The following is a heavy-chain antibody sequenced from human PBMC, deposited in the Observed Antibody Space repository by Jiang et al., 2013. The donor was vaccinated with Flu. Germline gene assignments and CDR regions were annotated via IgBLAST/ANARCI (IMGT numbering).Heavy chain of an antibody. D-gene: IGHD3-22*01. CDR2: IRSKAYGGTT. Sequence: TFGDYAMSWFRQAPGKGLEWVGFIRSKAYGGTTEYAASVKGRFTISRDDSKSIAYLQMNSLKTEDTAVYYCTRDPETYYYDSSGYYPDYWGQGTLVTVSS. V-gene: IGHV3-49*03. CDR3: TRDPETYYYDSSGYYPDY. J-gene: IGHJ4*02. CDR1: TFGDYA.